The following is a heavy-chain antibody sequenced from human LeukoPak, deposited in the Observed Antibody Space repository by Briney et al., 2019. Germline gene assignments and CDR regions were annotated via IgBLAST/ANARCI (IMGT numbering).Heavy chain of an antibody. CDR2: ISYDGSNK. D-gene: IGHD2-2*01. J-gene: IGHJ4*02. V-gene: IGHV3-30-3*01. CDR1: GFTFSSYA. CDR3: ARVRAYQLPVDY. Sequence: PGGSLRPSCAASGFTFSSYAMYWVRQAPGKGLEWVAVISYDGSNKYYADSVKGRFTISRDNSKNTLYLQMNSLRAEDTAVYYCARVRAYQLPVDYWGQGTLVTVSS.